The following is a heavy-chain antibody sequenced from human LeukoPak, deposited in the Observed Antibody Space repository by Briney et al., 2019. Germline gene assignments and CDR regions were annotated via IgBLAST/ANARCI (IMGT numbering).Heavy chain of an antibody. Sequence: GGSLRLSCAASGFTFRSYSMNWVRQAPGKGLEWVSSISSSSSHIHYADSVRGRFTTSRDNSKNTLSLQMDSLRAEDTAVYYCARDLSMYYYYGMDVWGQGTTVTVSS. CDR1: GFTFRSYS. CDR2: ISSSSSHI. J-gene: IGHJ6*02. V-gene: IGHV3-21*01. CDR3: ARDLSMYYYYGMDV.